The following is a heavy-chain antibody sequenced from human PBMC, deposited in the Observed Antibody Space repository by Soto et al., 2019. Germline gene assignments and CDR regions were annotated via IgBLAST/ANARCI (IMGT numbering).Heavy chain of an antibody. J-gene: IGHJ6*02. CDR3: ARDPIVVVAATVTYYYYGMDV. D-gene: IGHD2-15*01. V-gene: IGHV3-33*01. Sequence: QVQLVESAGGVVQPGRSLRLSCAASGFTFSSYGMHWVRQAPGKGLEWVAVIWYDGSNKYYADSVKGRFTISRDNSKNTLYLQMNSLRAEDTAVYYCARDPIVVVAATVTYYYYGMDVWGQGTTVTVSS. CDR2: IWYDGSNK. CDR1: GFTFSSYG.